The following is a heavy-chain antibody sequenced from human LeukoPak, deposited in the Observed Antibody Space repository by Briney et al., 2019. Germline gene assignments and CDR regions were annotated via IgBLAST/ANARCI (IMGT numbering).Heavy chain of an antibody. CDR1: GFTFSNYG. V-gene: IGHV3-30*02. CDR2: IRYDGNNK. D-gene: IGHD4-17*01. Sequence: GGSLRLSCAASGFTFSNYGMHWVRQAPGKGLEWVAFIRYDGNNKYYADSVKGRFTISRDNSKNTVYLQMNSLRAEDTAVYYCARVRDYGDYPPDYWGQGTLVTVSS. J-gene: IGHJ4*02. CDR3: ARVRDYGDYPPDY.